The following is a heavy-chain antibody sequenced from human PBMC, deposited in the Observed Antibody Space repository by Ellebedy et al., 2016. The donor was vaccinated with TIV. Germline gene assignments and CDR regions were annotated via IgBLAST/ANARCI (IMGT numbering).Heavy chain of an antibody. V-gene: IGHV1-18*01. D-gene: IGHD1-26*01. CDR3: ARERVQMGATTLFDY. J-gene: IGHJ4*02. CDR2: ISAYNTNT. Sequence: ASVKVSXXASGYIFITYGFTWVRQVPGQGLEWMGRISAYNTNTNYAEKLQGRVSMTIDTSASTAYMELRSLRPDDTAMYYCARERVQMGATTLFDYWGQGTLVTVSS. CDR1: GYIFITYG.